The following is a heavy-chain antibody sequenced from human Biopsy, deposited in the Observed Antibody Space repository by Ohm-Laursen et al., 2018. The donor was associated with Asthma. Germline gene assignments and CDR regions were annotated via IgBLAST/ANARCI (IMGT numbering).Heavy chain of an antibody. Sequence: ASVKVSCKASGYTFIGCPIHWMRQAPGQGLEWMGRINPNSGGTNYAQKFQGRATMTRDTSISTAYMEVSRLRSDDTAVYYCARGQKSAGDRWFDPWGQGTLVTVSS. J-gene: IGHJ5*02. CDR3: ARGQKSAGDRWFDP. CDR2: INPNSGGT. CDR1: GYTFIGCP. V-gene: IGHV1-2*06. D-gene: IGHD6-13*01.